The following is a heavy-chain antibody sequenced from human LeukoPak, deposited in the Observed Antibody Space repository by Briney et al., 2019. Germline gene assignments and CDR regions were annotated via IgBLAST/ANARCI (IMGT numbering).Heavy chain of an antibody. CDR1: GGTFSSYA. D-gene: IGHD1-26*01. CDR2: IIPIFGTA. J-gene: IGHJ6*02. CDR3: ARGVLDKRWQWELSYYYGMDV. Sequence: SVKVSCKASGGTFSSYAISWVRQAPGQGLEWMGGIIPIFGTANYAQKFQGRVTITADDSTSTAYMELSSLRSEDTAVYYCARGVLDKRWQWELSYYYGMDVWGQGTTVTVSS. V-gene: IGHV1-69*13.